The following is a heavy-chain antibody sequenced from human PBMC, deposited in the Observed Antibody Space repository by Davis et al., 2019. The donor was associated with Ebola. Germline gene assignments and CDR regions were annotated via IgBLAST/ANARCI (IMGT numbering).Heavy chain of an antibody. CDR1: GFTSSSNQ. Sequence: PGGSLRLSCAASGFTSSSNQMNWVRQLPGKGLEWLSYISSSGCTKYYADSVKGRFTVPRDNAKNSLYLQMDSLRAEDTAVYYCTRGRSVVVVPAANPDYWGQGTLVTVSS. D-gene: IGHD2-2*01. V-gene: IGHV3-48*03. J-gene: IGHJ4*02. CDR3: TRGRSVVVVPAANPDY. CDR2: ISSSGCTK.